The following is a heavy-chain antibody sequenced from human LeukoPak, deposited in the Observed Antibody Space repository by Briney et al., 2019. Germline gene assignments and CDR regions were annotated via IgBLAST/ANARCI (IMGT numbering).Heavy chain of an antibody. CDR1: GFTFSSYW. J-gene: IGHJ4*02. V-gene: IGHV3-7*01. CDR3: ARSILGGYGSGSPEGY. Sequence: GGSLRLSCAASGFTFSSYWMSWVRQAPGKGLGWVANIKQDGSEKYYVDSVKGRFTISRDNAKNSLYLQMNSLRAEDTAVYYCARSILGGYGSGSPEGYWGQGTLVTVSS. D-gene: IGHD3-10*01. CDR2: IKQDGSEK.